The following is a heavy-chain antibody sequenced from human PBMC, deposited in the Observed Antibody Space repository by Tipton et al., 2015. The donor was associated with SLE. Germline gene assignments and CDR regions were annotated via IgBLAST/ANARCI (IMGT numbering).Heavy chain of an antibody. J-gene: IGHJ4*02. CDR1: GFTFSTYA. CDR3: AREATFSTSDS. V-gene: IGHV3-30*04. Sequence: QVQLVQSGGGVVQPGRSLRLSCIASGFTFSTYAMHWVRQAPGKGLEWVALISYDGSNKYYADSVKGRFTISRDNSKNTLYLQMNSLRPEDTAVYYCAREATFSTSDSWGQGTLVTVSS. CDR2: ISYDGSNK. D-gene: IGHD2-2*01.